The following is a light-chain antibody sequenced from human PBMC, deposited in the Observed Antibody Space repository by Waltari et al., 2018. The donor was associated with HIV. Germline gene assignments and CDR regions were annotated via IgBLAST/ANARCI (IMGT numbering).Light chain of an antibody. V-gene: IGLV2-11*01. J-gene: IGLJ2*01. CDR3: CSYTGTYTFV. CDR2: EVN. Sequence: QSALTQPRSVSGPPGQSVTISCSGASSDVGGYNYVSWYKQHPGKAPKVMMYEVNKRPSGVPDRFSGSKSGNTASLTISGLQAEDEADYYCCSYTGTYTFVFGGGTKLTVL. CDR1: SSDVGGYNY.